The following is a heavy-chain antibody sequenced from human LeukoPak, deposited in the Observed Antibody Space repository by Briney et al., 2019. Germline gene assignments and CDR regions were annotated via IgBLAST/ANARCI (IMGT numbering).Heavy chain of an antibody. D-gene: IGHD2-2*01. CDR1: GFTFSRHW. J-gene: IGHJ4*02. CDR2: INSDASDT. V-gene: IGHV3-74*01. CDR3: ARINSSTDGLIPD. Sequence: GGSLRLSCAASGFTFSRHWMHWVRQAPGKGLVWISRINSDASDTNYADFVKGRFTISRDNAKNTVYLQINSLRDEDTAVYYCARINSSTDGLIPDWGQGTLVTVSS.